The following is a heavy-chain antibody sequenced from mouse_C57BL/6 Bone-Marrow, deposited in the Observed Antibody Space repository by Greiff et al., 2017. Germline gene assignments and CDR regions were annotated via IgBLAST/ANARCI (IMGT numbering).Heavy chain of an antibody. D-gene: IGHD3-2*02. CDR3: ARLGSGYEFAY. V-gene: IGHV1-80*01. Sequence: VKLMESGAELVKPGASVKISCKASGYAFSSYWMNWVKQRPGKGLEWIGQIYPGDGDTNYNGKFKGKATLTADKSSSTAYMQLSSLTSEDSAVYFCARLGSGYEFAYWGQGTLVTVSA. CDR2: IYPGDGDT. J-gene: IGHJ3*01. CDR1: GYAFSSYW.